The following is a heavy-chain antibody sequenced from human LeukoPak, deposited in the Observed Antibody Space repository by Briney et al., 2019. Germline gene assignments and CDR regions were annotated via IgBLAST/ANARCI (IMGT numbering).Heavy chain of an antibody. CDR2: IYYSGST. D-gene: IGHD6-6*01. V-gene: IGHV4-59*01. Sequence: SETLSLTCTVSGGSISSYYWSWIRQPPGKGLEWIGYIYYSGSTNYNPSLKSRVTISVDTSKNQFSLKLSSVTAADTAVYYCARGVARSSKFHFSYYFNYWGQGTLVTVSS. CDR1: GGSISSYY. CDR3: ARGVARSSKFHFSYYFNY. J-gene: IGHJ4*02.